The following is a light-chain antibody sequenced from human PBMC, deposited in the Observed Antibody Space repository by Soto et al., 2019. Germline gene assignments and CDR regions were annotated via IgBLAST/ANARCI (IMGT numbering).Light chain of an antibody. V-gene: IGKV3-20*01. CDR2: GVS. Sequence: EIVMTQSPATRSVSPGERATLSCRASQSVRNNLAWYQQKPGQAPRLLIYGVSDRATGVPDRFSGSGSGTDFTLTISRLEPEDFAVYYCQQHGASITFGGGTKVDI. CDR3: QQHGASIT. CDR1: QSVRNN. J-gene: IGKJ4*01.